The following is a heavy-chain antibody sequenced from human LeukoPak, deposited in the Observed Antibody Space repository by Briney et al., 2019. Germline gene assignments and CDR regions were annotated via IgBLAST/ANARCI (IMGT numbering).Heavy chain of an antibody. CDR2: IKSDGRTT. CDR1: GFTVSSYW. J-gene: IGHJ6*02. V-gene: IGHV3-74*01. CDR3: ARDRMTTYGMDV. Sequence: GGSLRLSCAASGFTVSSYWMHWVRQARGKGLVWVSRIKSDGRTTTYADSVKGRFTISRDNAKNTLYLQMNSLRVEDTAVYYCARDRMTTYGMDVWGQGTTVTVSS. D-gene: IGHD4-17*01.